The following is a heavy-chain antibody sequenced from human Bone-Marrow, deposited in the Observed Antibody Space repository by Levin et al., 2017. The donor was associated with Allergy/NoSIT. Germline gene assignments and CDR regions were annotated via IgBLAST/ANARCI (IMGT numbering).Heavy chain of an antibody. J-gene: IGHJ6*02. CDR2: IDDRGSPT. V-gene: IGHV3-11*01. D-gene: IGHD4-23*01. Sequence: KTGESLKISCNASGFNFNEYYMTWVRQPPGKGLEWVSHIDDRGSPTYTADSVKGRFIISRDNAKASLFLQMNSLTADDTAVYYCVRGWKHTSFRYYGMDFWGQGTTVIVAS. CDR1: GFNFNEYY. CDR3: VRGWKHTSFRYYGMDF.